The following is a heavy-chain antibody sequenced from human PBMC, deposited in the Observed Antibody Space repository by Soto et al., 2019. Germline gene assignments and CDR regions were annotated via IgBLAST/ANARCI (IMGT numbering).Heavy chain of an antibody. Sequence: GGSVKGSCKASGSPFSHHSISLGGQAPGQRPEWVGGIIPIFGTANYAQKFQGRVTITADESTSTAYMELSSLRSEDTAVYYCARGPSGTIFGVVIYSWHGMDVWGQGTTVTVSS. CDR2: IIPIFGTA. D-gene: IGHD3-3*01. CDR1: GSPFSHHS. J-gene: IGHJ6*02. V-gene: IGHV1-69*13. CDR3: ARGPSGTIFGVVIYSWHGMDV.